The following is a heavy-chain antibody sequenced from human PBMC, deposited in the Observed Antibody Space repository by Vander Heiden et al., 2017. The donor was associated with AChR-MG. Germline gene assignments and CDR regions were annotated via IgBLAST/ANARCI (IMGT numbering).Heavy chain of an antibody. Sequence: QVQLQESGPGLVKSSETLSLTCTVSGGHISTYYWSWIRQSPGKRLEWIGHVYSDGNTNYNPSLKNRVTISVDTFKNQFSLKLFSVTAADTAVYFCARKGSFTMPPDYWGQGTLVTVSS. D-gene: IGHD3-10*01. V-gene: IGHV4-59*01. CDR3: ARKGSFTMPPDY. CDR2: VYSDGNT. CDR1: GGHISTYY. J-gene: IGHJ4*02.